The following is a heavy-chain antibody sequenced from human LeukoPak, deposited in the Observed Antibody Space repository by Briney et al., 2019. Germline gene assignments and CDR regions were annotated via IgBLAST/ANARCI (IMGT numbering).Heavy chain of an antibody. V-gene: IGHV4-34*01. Sequence: SETLSLTCAVYGGSFSGYYWSWIRQPPGEGLEWIGEINHSGSTNYNPSLKSRVTISVDTSKNQFSLKLSSVTAADTAVYYCARGRPHLYNWFDPWGQGTLVTVSS. CDR1: GGSFSGYY. J-gene: IGHJ5*02. CDR2: INHSGST. CDR3: ARGRPHLYNWFDP.